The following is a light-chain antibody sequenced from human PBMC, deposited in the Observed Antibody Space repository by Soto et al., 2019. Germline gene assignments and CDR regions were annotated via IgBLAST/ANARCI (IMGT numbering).Light chain of an antibody. CDR2: GAS. J-gene: IGKJ4*01. V-gene: IGKV3-15*01. CDR1: QSVGTD. CDR3: QQYSNWPPLT. Sequence: EVLLTQSPVTLSVSPGESATLSCRANQSVGTDVAWYQQKPGQAPRLLVYGASTRATDVPARFSGTGSGTEFTLTISSLQSTDFGLYYCQQYSNWPPLTFGGGTKVDIK.